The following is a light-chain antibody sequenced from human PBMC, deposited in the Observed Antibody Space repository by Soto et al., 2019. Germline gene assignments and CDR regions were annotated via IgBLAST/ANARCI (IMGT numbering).Light chain of an antibody. Sequence: DIQMTQSPSSLSASVGDRVTIACQASQDISNYLHWYQQKPGKAPKLLIYDASNLETGVPSRFSGSGSGTDFTVTISRLQPEDIATYYCQQYDNFPRAINFCQGTRLELK. J-gene: IGKJ5*01. CDR1: QDISNY. V-gene: IGKV1-33*01. CDR2: DAS. CDR3: QQYDNFPRAIN.